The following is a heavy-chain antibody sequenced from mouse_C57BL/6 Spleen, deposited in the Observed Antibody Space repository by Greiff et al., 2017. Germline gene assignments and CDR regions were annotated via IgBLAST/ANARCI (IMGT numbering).Heavy chain of an antibody. CDR2: IYPADGDT. D-gene: IGHD2-4*01. CDR3: ARGLRVYYAMDY. V-gene: IGHV1-82*01. Sequence: VQLQQSGPELVKPGASVKLSCKASGYAFSSSWMNWVQQRPGKGLEWIGRIYPADGDTNYNGKFKGKATLTADKYSSTAYMQLSSLTSEDSAFYFCARGLRVYYAMDYWGQGTSVTVSS. J-gene: IGHJ4*01. CDR1: GYAFSSSW.